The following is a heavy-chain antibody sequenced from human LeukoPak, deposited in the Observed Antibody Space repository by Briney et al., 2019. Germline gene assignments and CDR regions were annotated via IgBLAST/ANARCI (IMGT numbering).Heavy chain of an antibody. V-gene: IGHV4-30-2*01. Sequence: PSQTLSLTCAVSGGSISSGGYSWSWIRQPPGKGREGIGYIYDSGSTYYNPSLKSRVTISVDRSKNQFSLKLSSVTAADTAVYYWAREGVTMVRGVITGDAFDIWGQGTMVTVSS. CDR3: AREGVTMVRGVITGDAFDI. CDR1: GGSISSGGYS. D-gene: IGHD3-10*01. J-gene: IGHJ3*02. CDR2: IYDSGST.